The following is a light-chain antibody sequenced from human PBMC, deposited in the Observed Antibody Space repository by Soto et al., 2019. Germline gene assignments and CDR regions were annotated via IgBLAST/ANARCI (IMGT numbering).Light chain of an antibody. J-gene: IGKJ1*01. CDR3: QQRANLWT. CDR2: DAA. CDR1: QSVYGL. V-gene: IGKV3-11*01. Sequence: EIVLTQSPATLSLSPGERATVSCRASQSVYGLLAWFQQKPGQVPRLLSYDAATRATGIPARFSGSGYGTDFTLTISSLEPEDFAVYFCQQRANLWTFGQGTRVQIK.